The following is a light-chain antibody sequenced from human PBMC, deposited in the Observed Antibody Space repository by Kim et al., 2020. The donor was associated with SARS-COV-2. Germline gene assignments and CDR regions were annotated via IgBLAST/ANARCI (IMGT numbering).Light chain of an antibody. J-gene: IGKJ1*01. CDR2: AAS. CDR1: QDISNY. CDR3: QKCDSAPWT. V-gene: IGKV1-27*01. Sequence: GDRVTITCRASQDISNYLAWFQLKPGKAPKLLIYAASALQPGVPSRFSGSGSWTDFTLTVTSLQPEDVATYYCQKCDSAPWTFGQGTKVDIK.